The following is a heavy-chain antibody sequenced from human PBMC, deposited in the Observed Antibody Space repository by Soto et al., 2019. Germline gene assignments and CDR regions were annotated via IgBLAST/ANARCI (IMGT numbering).Heavy chain of an antibody. V-gene: IGHV3-33*01. J-gene: IGHJ4*02. Sequence: QVKLVESGGGVVQPGRSLRLSCVTSGFSFSRYGFHWVRQAPGKGLEWVAVMWFDGRKEYYVDSVKGRFTISRANSKNTLYRQMNSLRAHDTAVYYCARDPGVTHYYFDYGGQGALVTVSS. CDR1: GFSFSRYG. D-gene: IGHD2-21*02. CDR3: ARDPGVTHYYFDY. CDR2: MWFDGRKE.